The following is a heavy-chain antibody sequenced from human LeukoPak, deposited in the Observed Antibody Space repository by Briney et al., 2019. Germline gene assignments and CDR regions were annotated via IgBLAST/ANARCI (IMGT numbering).Heavy chain of an antibody. CDR1: GFTFSDYY. J-gene: IGHJ6*03. Sequence: GGSLRLSCAASGFTFSDYYMSWIRQAPGKGLEWVSYISSSGSTIYYADSVKGRFTISRDNAKNSLYLQMNSPRAEDTAVYYCARVTGQYYYYYYYYMDVWGKGTTVTVSS. V-gene: IGHV3-11*04. D-gene: IGHD1-14*01. CDR2: ISSSGSTI. CDR3: ARVTGQYYYYYYYYMDV.